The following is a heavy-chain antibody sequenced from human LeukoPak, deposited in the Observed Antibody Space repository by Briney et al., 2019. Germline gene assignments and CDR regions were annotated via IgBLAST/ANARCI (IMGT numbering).Heavy chain of an antibody. CDR3: ALIPLGYCSSTSCYEDAFDI. V-gene: IGHV1-8*03. J-gene: IGHJ3*02. Sequence: ASVKVSCKASGYTFTSYDINWVRQATGQWLGWMGWMNPNSGNTGYAQKFQGRVTITRNTSISTAYMELSSLRSEDTAVYYCALIPLGYCSSTSCYEDAFDIWGQGTMVTVSS. CDR1: GYTFTSYD. CDR2: MNPNSGNT. D-gene: IGHD2-2*01.